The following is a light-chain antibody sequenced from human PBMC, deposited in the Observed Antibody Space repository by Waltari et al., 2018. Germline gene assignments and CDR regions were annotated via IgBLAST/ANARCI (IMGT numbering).Light chain of an antibody. CDR3: SSYRSSTLVV. J-gene: IGLJ2*01. CDR2: DVS. V-gene: IGLV2-14*03. Sequence: QSALTQPASVSGSPGQSITISCTGSSSDIGGYGYVSWYQQHPGKAPKLLIYDVSYRHSGVSNRFSGSKSANTASLTISGLQAEDEADYYCSSYRSSTLVVFGGGTKLTVL. CDR1: SSDIGGYGY.